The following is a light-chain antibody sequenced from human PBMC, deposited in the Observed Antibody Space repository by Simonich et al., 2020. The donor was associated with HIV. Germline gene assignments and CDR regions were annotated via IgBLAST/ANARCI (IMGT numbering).Light chain of an antibody. CDR2: DAS. CDR1: QSVSTN. Sequence: EIVMTQSPATLSVSPGERATLSCRASQSVSTNLAWYQQKPGQAPRLLIYDASNRATCIPARFSGSGSGTDFTLTISSLEPEDFAVYYCQQRFNWPPYTFGQGTKLEI. V-gene: IGKV3-11*01. CDR3: QQRFNWPPYT. J-gene: IGKJ2*01.